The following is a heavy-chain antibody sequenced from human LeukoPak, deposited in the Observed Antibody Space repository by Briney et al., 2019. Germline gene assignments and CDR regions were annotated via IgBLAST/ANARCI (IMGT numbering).Heavy chain of an antibody. Sequence: PGGSLRLSCAASGFTFSSYAMSWDRQAPGKGLEWVSAISGSGGSTYYADSVKGRFTISRDNAKNSLYLQMNSLRVEDTAVYYCARDHCSSTSCLLYWGQGALVAVSS. CDR1: GFTFSSYA. V-gene: IGHV3-23*01. CDR3: ARDHCSSTSCLLY. J-gene: IGHJ4*02. D-gene: IGHD2-2*01. CDR2: ISGSGGST.